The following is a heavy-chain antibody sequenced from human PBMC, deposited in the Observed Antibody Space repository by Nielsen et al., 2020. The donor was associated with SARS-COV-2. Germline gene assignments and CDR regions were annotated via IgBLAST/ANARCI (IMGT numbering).Heavy chain of an antibody. CDR3: AREYAPTNYNDF. Sequence: TLPLTCTVSGDPLTSSGYYWGRIRQRQGQGLESIGNIFFTGITYYNPSLKSRVTLSVDTSDFQFHLRLTSVTAADTAVYFCAREYAPTNYNDFWGQGTLVTVSS. D-gene: IGHD2-8*01. J-gene: IGHJ4*02. CDR1: GDPLTSSGYY. V-gene: IGHV4-31*03. CDR2: IFFTGIT.